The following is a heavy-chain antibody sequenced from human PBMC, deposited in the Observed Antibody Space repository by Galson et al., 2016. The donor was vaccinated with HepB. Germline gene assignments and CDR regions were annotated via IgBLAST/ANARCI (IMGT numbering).Heavy chain of an antibody. J-gene: IGHJ4*02. D-gene: IGHD6-19*01. CDR1: GFVFSNFG. Sequence: SLRLSCAASGFVFSNFGLSWVRQAPGKGLEWVASISTSRNTYYSDSVQGRFTISRDNSNNTLYLQMNGLRAEDTAVYYCAKERLVRRIFDHWGQGTLLTVSS. CDR2: ISTSRNT. V-gene: IGHV3-23*01. CDR3: AKERLVRRIFDH.